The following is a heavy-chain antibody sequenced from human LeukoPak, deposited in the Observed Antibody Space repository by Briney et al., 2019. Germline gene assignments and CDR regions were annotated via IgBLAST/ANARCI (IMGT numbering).Heavy chain of an antibody. D-gene: IGHD5-24*01. J-gene: IGHJ4*02. CDR1: GYSFSSYW. V-gene: IGHV5-51*01. CDR2: IYPGGSET. CDR3: ARASRDGYNQNFDY. Sequence: GESLKISCKGLGYSFSSYWNAWVRQRPGKGQEWMGIIYPGGSETRYDPSFQGQVTISADSSTSTAYLQWSSLRASDTAMYYCARASRDGYNQNFDYWGQGTLVTVSS.